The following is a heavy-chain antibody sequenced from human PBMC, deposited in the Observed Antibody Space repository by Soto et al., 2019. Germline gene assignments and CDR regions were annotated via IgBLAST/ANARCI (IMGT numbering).Heavy chain of an antibody. V-gene: IGHV3-30-3*01. J-gene: IGHJ3*02. CDR3: ATADYYDSSGYYRLRAFDI. CDR2: ISYDGSNK. Sequence: GGSLRLSCAASGFTFSSYAMHWVRQAPGKGLEWVAVISYDGSNKYYADSVKGRFTISRDNSKNTLYLQMNSLRAEDTAVYYCATADYYDSSGYYRLRAFDIWGQGTMVTVSS. D-gene: IGHD3-22*01. CDR1: GFTFSSYA.